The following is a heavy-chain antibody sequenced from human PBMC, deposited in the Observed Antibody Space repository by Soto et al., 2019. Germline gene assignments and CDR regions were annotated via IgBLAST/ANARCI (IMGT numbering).Heavy chain of an antibody. J-gene: IGHJ4*01. CDR1: GFTFSSYA. CDR2: IDSSGGST. CDR3: ARRLLGATVTYFDY. V-gene: IGHV3-23*01. Sequence: EVQLLESGGGLVQAGGSLRLSCAASGFTFSSYAMGWVRQAPGKGLEWVSSIDSSGGSTYYADSVKGRFTVSRDKSKNTLYLQMNSLRPEDTAVYYCARRLLGATVTYFDYWGQGTLVTVSS. D-gene: IGHD1-26*01.